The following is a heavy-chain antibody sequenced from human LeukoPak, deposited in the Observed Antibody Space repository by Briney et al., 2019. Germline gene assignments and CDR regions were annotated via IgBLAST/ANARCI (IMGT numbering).Heavy chain of an antibody. CDR3: ARSDEQQLVLFDY. V-gene: IGHV4-59*01. CDR1: GASTSSYY. J-gene: IGHJ4*02. D-gene: IGHD6-13*01. Sequence: SETLSLTCTVSGASTSSYYWSWIRQPPGKGLEWIGYIYYSGSTNYNPSLKSRVTISVDTSKNQFSLKLSSVTAADTAVYYCARSDEQQLVLFDYWGQGTLVTVSS. CDR2: IYYSGST.